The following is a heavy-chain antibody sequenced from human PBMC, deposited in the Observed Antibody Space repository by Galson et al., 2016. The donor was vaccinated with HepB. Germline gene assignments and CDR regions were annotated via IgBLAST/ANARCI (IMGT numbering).Heavy chain of an antibody. CDR1: GFTFSSSA. CDR3: AKSRGDYWNYFGP. V-gene: IGHV3-23*01. D-gene: IGHD1-7*01. J-gene: IGHJ5*02. CDR2: ISGNGGRT. Sequence: SLRLSCAASGFTFSSSAMSWVRQAPGKGLEWVSGISGNGGRTYYADSVKGRFTISRDNSKNTLFLQMNSLRAEDTAIYYCAKSRGDYWNYFGPWGQGTLV.